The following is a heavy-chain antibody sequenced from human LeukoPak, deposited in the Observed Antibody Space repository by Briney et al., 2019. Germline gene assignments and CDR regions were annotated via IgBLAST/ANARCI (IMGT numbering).Heavy chain of an antibody. D-gene: IGHD1-26*01. CDR3: ASLTVGATGMAFDI. CDR2: INHSGST. CDR1: GGSFSGYY. Sequence: PSETLSLTYAVYGGSFSGYYWSWIAQPPGKGLEWIGEINHSGSTNYNPSLKSRVTISVDTSKNQFSLKLSSVTAADTAVYYCASLTVGATGMAFDIWGQGTMVTVSS. V-gene: IGHV4-34*01. J-gene: IGHJ3*02.